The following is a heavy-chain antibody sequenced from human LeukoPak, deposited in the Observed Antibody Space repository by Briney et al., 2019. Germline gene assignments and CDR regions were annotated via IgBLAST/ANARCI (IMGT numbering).Heavy chain of an antibody. J-gene: IGHJ4*02. Sequence: GGSLRLSCAASGFTFSSYSMHWVRQAPGKGLEYVSAINGNGDSTYYGDSVKGRFFISRDNSKNTVYLQIGSLRAEDMAVYYCARVGSGYDYWGQGTLVTVSS. V-gene: IGHV3-64*02. CDR1: GFTFSSYS. D-gene: IGHD3-22*01. CDR3: ARVGSGYDY. CDR2: INGNGDST.